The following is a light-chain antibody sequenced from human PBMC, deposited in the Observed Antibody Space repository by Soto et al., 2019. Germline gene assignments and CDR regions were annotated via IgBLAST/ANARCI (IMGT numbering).Light chain of an antibody. Sequence: EIVMTQSPATLSVSPGERATLSCRASQSVSSNLAWFQQRPGQAPRLLIYDASTRATGIPARFSGSGSGTEFTLTISSLQSEDFAVYYCQQYNNWLTFGQGTKVEIK. V-gene: IGKV3-15*01. J-gene: IGKJ1*01. CDR3: QQYNNWLT. CDR1: QSVSSN. CDR2: DAS.